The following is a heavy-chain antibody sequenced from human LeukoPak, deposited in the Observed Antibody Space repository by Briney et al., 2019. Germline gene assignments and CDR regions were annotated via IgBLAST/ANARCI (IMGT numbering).Heavy chain of an antibody. D-gene: IGHD3-3*01. J-gene: IGHJ4*02. CDR3: AKDVPYASWRGFDY. CDR1: GFTFSTYV. Sequence: PGGSLRLSCAASGFTFSTYVMTWVRQAPGKGLEWVSAISGSVGYTYYADSVKGRFTISKDNSRNTLYLQMNNLRAEDTAVYYCAKDVPYASWRGFDYWGQGTLVTVSS. CDR2: ISGSVGYT. V-gene: IGHV3-23*01.